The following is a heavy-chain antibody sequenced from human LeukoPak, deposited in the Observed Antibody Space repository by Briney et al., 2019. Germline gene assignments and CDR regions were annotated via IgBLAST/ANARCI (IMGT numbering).Heavy chain of an antibody. CDR1: GFTFSSYA. J-gene: IGHJ4*02. CDR2: ISYDGSNK. CDR3: AIVATIPSN. Sequence: PGRSLRLSCAASGFTFSSYAMHWVRQAPGKGLEWVAVISYDGSNKYYADSVKGRFTISRDNPKNTLYLQMNSLRAEDTAVYYCAIVATIPSNWGQGTLVTVSS. V-gene: IGHV3-30*04. D-gene: IGHD5-12*01.